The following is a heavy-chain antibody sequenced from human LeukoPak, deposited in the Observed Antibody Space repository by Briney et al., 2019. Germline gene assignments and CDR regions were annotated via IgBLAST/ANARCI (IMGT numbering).Heavy chain of an antibody. CDR1: GGSFSGYY. Sequence: SETLSLTCAVYGGSFSGYYWSWIRQPPGKRLEWIGEINHSGSTSYNPSLKSRVTISVDTSKNQFSLKLSSVTAADTAVYYCARGSMTTVTTFGLYYFDYWGQGTLVTVSS. CDR2: INHSGST. D-gene: IGHD4-17*01. CDR3: ARGSMTTVTTFGLYYFDY. V-gene: IGHV4-34*01. J-gene: IGHJ4*02.